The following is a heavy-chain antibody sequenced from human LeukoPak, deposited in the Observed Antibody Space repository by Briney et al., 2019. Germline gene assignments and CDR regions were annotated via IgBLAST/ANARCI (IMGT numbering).Heavy chain of an antibody. Sequence: KPGGSLRLSCEASGFNFSDYYMSWIRQAPGKGLEWLSDISTSSNTIYYAESVKGRFTISRDNAKNSLYLQMNSLRAEDTAVYYCAGEGQWRSFDIWGQGTMVTVSS. CDR1: GFNFSDYY. V-gene: IGHV3-11*04. CDR3: AGEGQWRSFDI. J-gene: IGHJ3*02. D-gene: IGHD6-19*01. CDR2: ISTSSNTI.